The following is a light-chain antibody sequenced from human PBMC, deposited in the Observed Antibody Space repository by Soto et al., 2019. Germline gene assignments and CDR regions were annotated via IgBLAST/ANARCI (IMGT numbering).Light chain of an antibody. Sequence: QSVLTQPASVSGSPGQSITISCTGTSSDVGSYNLVSWYQQHPGKAPKLMIYEGSKRPSGVSNRFSGSKSGNTASLTISGLQAEDEADYYCCSYAGSSLYVFGPGTQLTVL. J-gene: IGLJ7*01. CDR2: EGS. CDR1: SSDVGSYNL. CDR3: CSYAGSSLYV. V-gene: IGLV2-23*01.